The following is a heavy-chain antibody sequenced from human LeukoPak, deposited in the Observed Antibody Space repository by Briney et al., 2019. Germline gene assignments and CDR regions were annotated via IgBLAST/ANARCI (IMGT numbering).Heavy chain of an antibody. Sequence: PGGSLRLSCAASGFTFDDYAMHLVRQAPGKGLEWVSGISWNSGSIGYADSVKGRFTISRDNAKNSLYLQMNSLRAEDTALYYCAKDIRGYSGSFDHFDYWGQGTLVTVSS. CDR2: ISWNSGSI. V-gene: IGHV3-9*01. J-gene: IGHJ4*02. CDR1: GFTFDDYA. CDR3: AKDIRGYSGSFDHFDY. D-gene: IGHD1-26*01.